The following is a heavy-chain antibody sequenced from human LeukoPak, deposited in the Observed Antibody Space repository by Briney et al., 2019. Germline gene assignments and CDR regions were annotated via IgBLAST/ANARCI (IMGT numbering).Heavy chain of an antibody. J-gene: IGHJ4*02. CDR3: ARVLSSGYSGYDYRGPLDY. D-gene: IGHD5-12*01. CDR2: INPNSGGT. Sequence: ASVKVSCKASGYTFTGYYMHWVRQAPGQGLEWMGWINPNSGGTNYAQKFQGRVTMTRDTSISTAYMELSRLRSDDTAVYYCARVLSSGYSGYDYRGPLDYWGQGTLVTVSS. CDR1: GYTFTGYY. V-gene: IGHV1-2*02.